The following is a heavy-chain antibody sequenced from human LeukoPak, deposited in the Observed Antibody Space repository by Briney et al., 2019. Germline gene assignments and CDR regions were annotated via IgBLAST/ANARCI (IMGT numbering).Heavy chain of an antibody. CDR3: ARGYSGYDYFFDN. V-gene: IGHV3-21*01. CDR2: ISSSSSYV. J-gene: IGHJ4*02. D-gene: IGHD5-12*01. Sequence: GGSLRLSCAAPGFTFNSYSMNWVRQAPGGGLEWVSSISSSSSYVFCGDSVKGRFTISRDSAKNSLNLHMNSLRAEDTAVYYCARGYSGYDYFFDNWGQGTLVTVSS. CDR1: GFTFNSYS.